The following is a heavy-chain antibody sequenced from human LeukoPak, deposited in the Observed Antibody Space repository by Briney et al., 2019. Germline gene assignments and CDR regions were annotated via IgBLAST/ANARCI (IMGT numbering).Heavy chain of an antibody. CDR2: IYSGGST. CDR1: GFTVSSNY. CDR3: ARVVGLRFLEWPRPPEYYFDY. Sequence: GGSLRLSCAASGFTVSSNYMSWVRQAPGKGLEWVSVIYSGGSTYYADSVKGRFTISRDNSKNTLYLQMNSLRAEDTAVYYCARVVGLRFLEWPRPPEYYFDYWGQGTLVTVSS. V-gene: IGHV3-66*01. D-gene: IGHD3-3*01. J-gene: IGHJ4*02.